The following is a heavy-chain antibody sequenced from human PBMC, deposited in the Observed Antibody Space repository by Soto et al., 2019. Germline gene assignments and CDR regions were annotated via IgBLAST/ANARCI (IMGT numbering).Heavy chain of an antibody. Sequence: QVQLQESGPGLVKPSETLSLTCTVSGGSIRSYYWSWIRQPPGKGLEWIGYIYYSGSTNYNPSLKSRVTISVDTSKNQFSLKLSSETAADTAVYYCARGGRHYDILTGYRTYYYYYGMDVWGQGTTVTVSS. D-gene: IGHD3-9*01. CDR2: IYYSGST. CDR3: ARGGRHYDILTGYRTYYYYYGMDV. CDR1: GGSIRSYY. J-gene: IGHJ6*02. V-gene: IGHV4-59*01.